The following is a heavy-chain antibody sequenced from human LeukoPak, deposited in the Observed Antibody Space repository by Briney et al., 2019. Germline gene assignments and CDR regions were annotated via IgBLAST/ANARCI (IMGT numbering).Heavy chain of an antibody. CDR3: ARENYGDDFDY. CDR2: IYTSGST. D-gene: IGHD4-17*01. Sequence: SQTLSLTCTVSGGSISSGSYYWSWIRQPAGKGLEWIGRIYTSGSTNYNPSLKSRVTISADTSKNQFSLKLSSVTAADTAVYYCARENYGDDFDYWGQGTLVTVSS. CDR1: GGSISSGSYY. V-gene: IGHV4-61*02. J-gene: IGHJ4*02.